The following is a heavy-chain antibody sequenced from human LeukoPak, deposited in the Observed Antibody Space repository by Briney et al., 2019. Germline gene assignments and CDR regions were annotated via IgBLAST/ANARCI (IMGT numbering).Heavy chain of an antibody. V-gene: IGHV3-21*01. CDR2: ISSSSSYI. Sequence: GGSLRLSCAASGFTFSSYSMNWVRQAPGKGLEWVSSISSSSSYIYYADSVKGRFTISRENAKNSLYLQMNRLRAEDTAVYYCARVGQRWLQFDYYYMDVWGKGTTVTVSS. D-gene: IGHD5-24*01. J-gene: IGHJ6*03. CDR1: GFTFSSYS. CDR3: ARVGQRWLQFDYYYMDV.